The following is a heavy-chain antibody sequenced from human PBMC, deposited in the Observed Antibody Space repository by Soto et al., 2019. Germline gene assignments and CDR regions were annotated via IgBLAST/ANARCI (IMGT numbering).Heavy chain of an antibody. J-gene: IGHJ5*02. D-gene: IGHD6-13*01. CDR2: MNPNSGNT. CDR3: ARSPGHHIAAGDWFDP. V-gene: IGHV1-8*01. CDR1: GYTFTSYD. Sequence: ASVKVSCKASGYTFTSYDINWVRQATGQGLEWMGWMNPNSGNTGYAQKFQGRVTMTRNTSISTAYMELSSLRSEDTAVYYCARSPGHHIAAGDWFDPWGQGTLVTVSS.